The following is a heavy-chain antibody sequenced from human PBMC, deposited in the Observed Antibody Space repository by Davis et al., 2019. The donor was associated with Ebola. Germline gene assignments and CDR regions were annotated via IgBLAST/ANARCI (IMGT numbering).Heavy chain of an antibody. CDR2: ISYDGSNK. Sequence: GGSLRLSCAASGFTFSSYGMHWVRQAPGKGLEWVAVISYDGSNKYYADSVKGRFTISRDNSKNTLYLQMNSLRAEDTAVYYCAKEVVVVPADTIFYYYYGMDVWGKGTTVTVSS. V-gene: IGHV3-30*18. CDR3: AKEVVVVPADTIFYYYYGMDV. CDR1: GFTFSSYG. J-gene: IGHJ6*04. D-gene: IGHD2-2*01.